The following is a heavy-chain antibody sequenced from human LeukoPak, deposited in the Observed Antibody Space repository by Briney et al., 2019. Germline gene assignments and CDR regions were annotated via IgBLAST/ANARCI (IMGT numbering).Heavy chain of an antibody. Sequence: GGSLRLSCAASGFALRSYAMHWVRQAPGKGLEWVAVISYDGSNKYYADSVKGRFTISRDNSKNTLYLQMNSLRAEDTAVYYCAVGYCSGGSCYFVYWGQGTLVTVSS. V-gene: IGHV3-30*04. CDR2: ISYDGSNK. CDR3: AVGYCSGGSCYFVY. D-gene: IGHD2-15*01. J-gene: IGHJ4*02. CDR1: GFALRSYA.